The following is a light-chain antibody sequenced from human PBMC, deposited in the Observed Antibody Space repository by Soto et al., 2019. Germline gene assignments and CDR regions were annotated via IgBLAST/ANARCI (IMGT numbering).Light chain of an antibody. CDR1: SSDVGSYNL. V-gene: IGLV2-23*01. CDR3: CPYAGGGSYV. Sequence: QTVLTQPASVSGSPGQSITISCTGSSSDVGSYNLVSWYQQHPGKAPKLMIYEGSKRPSGVSNRFSGSKSGNTASLTISGLQAEDEADYYCCPYAGGGSYVFGPGTKVTVL. CDR2: EGS. J-gene: IGLJ1*01.